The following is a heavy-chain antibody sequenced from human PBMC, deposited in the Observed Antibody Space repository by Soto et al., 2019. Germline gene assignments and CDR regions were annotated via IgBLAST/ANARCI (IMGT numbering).Heavy chain of an antibody. V-gene: IGHV1-58*01. CDR2: IVVGSGNT. Sequence: QMQLVQSGPEVKKPGTSVKVSCKASGFTFTSSAVQWVRQARGQRLEWIGWIVVGSGNTNYAQKFQERVTITRDMSTSTAYMELSSLRSEDTAGYYCAADGRGGGWYSYGMDVWGQGTTVTVSS. CDR3: AADGRGGGWYSYGMDV. J-gene: IGHJ6*02. D-gene: IGHD6-19*01. CDR1: GFTFTSSA.